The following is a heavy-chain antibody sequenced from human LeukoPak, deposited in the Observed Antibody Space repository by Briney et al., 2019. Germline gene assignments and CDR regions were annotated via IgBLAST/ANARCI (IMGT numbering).Heavy chain of an antibody. CDR3: SKGSGSGSYSGVDY. Sequence: PGGSLRLSCAASGFTFSSYGMHWVRQAPGKGLEWVAVIWYDGSNKYYADSVKGRFTISRDNAKNSLYLQMNSLRAEDTALYYCSKGSGSGSYSGVDYWGQGTLVTVSS. J-gene: IGHJ4*02. CDR2: IWYDGSNK. CDR1: GFTFSSYG. D-gene: IGHD3-10*01. V-gene: IGHV3-33*03.